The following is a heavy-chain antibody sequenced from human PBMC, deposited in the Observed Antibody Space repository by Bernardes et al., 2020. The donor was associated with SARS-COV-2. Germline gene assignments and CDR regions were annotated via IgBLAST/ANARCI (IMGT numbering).Heavy chain of an antibody. Sequence: SETLSLTCAVYGGSFSGYYWSWIRQPPGKGLEWIGEINHSGSTNYNPSLKSRVTISVDTSKNQFSLKLSSVTAADTAVYYCARGSDGLFDFWNAYGDWAQGTVVTVSS. CDR1: GGSFSGYY. CDR3: ARGSDGLFDFWNAYGD. J-gene: IGHJ4*02. D-gene: IGHD3-3*01. V-gene: IGHV4-34*01. CDR2: INHSGST.